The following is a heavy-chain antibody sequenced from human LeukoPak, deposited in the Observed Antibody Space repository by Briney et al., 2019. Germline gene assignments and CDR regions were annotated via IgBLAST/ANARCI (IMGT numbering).Heavy chain of an antibody. V-gene: IGHV3-30-3*01. CDR1: GFTYSTYA. CDR2: ISYDGSNK. J-gene: IGHJ4*02. Sequence: GRSLRLSCAASGFTYSTYAMHWVRQAPGKGQEWVAVISYDGSNKYYADSVKGRFTISRDNSKNTLYLQMNSLRAEDTAVYYCARRIEELRDGGYVGGALGYWGQGTLVTVSS. CDR3: ARRIEELRDGGYVGGALGY. D-gene: IGHD5-12*01.